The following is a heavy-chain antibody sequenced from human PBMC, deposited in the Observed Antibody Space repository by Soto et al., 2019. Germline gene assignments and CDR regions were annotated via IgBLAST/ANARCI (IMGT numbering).Heavy chain of an antibody. D-gene: IGHD3-22*01. CDR1: GGTFSRNA. J-gene: IGHJ4*02. V-gene: IGHV1-69*13. CDR3: ARDYYDSSGYVYFDY. Sequence: SVKVSCKASGGTFSRNAISWVRQAPGQGLEWMGGIIPIFGTSNYAQKFQGRVTISADESTSTAYMELSSLRSEDTAIYYCARDYYDSSGYVYFDYWGPGTLVTVSS. CDR2: IIPIFGTS.